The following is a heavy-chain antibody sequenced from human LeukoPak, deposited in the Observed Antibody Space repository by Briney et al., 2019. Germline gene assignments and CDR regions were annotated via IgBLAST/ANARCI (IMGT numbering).Heavy chain of an antibody. D-gene: IGHD3-10*01. CDR1: GGSISSSSYY. CDR3: KPIGDDYYGSGSYYLTGDY. CDR2: IYYSGST. V-gene: IGHV4-39*01. Sequence: SETLSLTCTVSGGSISSSSYYWGWIRQPPGKGLEWIGSIYYSGSTYYNPSLKSRVTISVDTSKNQFSLKLSSVTAADTAVYYCKPIGDDYYGSGSYYLTGDYWGQGTLVTVSS. J-gene: IGHJ4*02.